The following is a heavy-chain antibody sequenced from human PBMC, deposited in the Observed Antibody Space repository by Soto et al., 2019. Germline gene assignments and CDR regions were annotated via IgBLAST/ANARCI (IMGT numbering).Heavy chain of an antibody. J-gene: IGHJ6*02. CDR1: GYTLTELS. V-gene: IGHV1-24*01. Sequence: QVQLVQSGAEVKKPGASVKVSCKVSGYTLTELSMHWVRQAPRKGLEWMGGFDPEDGETIYAQKFQGRVTMTEDTSTDTAYMELSSLRSEDTAVYYCATERARYSHANPYYYYYGMDVWGQGTTVTVSS. D-gene: IGHD3-10*01. CDR2: FDPEDGET. CDR3: ATERARYSHANPYYYYYGMDV.